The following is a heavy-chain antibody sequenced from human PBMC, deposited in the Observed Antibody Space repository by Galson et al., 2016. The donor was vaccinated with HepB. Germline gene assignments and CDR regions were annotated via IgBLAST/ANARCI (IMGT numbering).Heavy chain of an antibody. CDR1: ADSVSSNSDA. Sequence: CAISADSVSSNSDAWNWIRQSPSSGLEWLGRTYYRSKYYNEAAVSEKSRITINPTTSKHQSSMQLNPVTPGDTAVYYCSRAGALIGNFYFDYWGQGTLVTVSS. V-gene: IGHV6-1*01. CDR2: TYYRSKYYN. D-gene: IGHD3-10*01. CDR3: SRAGALIGNFYFDY. J-gene: IGHJ4*02.